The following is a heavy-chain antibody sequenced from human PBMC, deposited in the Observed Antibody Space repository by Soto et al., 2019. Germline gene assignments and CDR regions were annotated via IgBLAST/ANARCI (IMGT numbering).Heavy chain of an antibody. D-gene: IGHD5-18*01. J-gene: IGHJ4*02. Sequence: EVQLVESGGGLVQPGGSLRLSCAASGFTLSSYWMSWVRQAPGKGLEWVANIKQDGSEKYYVDSVKGRFTISRDNAKNSLYLQMNSLRAEDTAVYYCARVPGSGYNYGSTFAYWGQGTLVTVSS. CDR2: IKQDGSEK. CDR1: GFTLSSYW. V-gene: IGHV3-7*05. CDR3: ARVPGSGYNYGSTFAY.